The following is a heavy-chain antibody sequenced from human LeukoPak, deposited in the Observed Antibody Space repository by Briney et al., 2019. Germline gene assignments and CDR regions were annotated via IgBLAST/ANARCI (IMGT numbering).Heavy chain of an antibody. CDR1: GDSVSSNSAA. V-gene: IGHV6-1*01. CDR2: TYRSKWYN. Sequence: SQTLSLTCAISGDSVSSNSAAWNWIRQSPSRGLEWLGRTYRSKWYNDYAVSVESRITINPDISKNQFSLQLNSVTPEDTAVYYCARGVRRVVGAWGQGTLVTVSS. J-gene: IGHJ5*02. CDR3: ARGVRRVVGA. D-gene: IGHD2-15*01.